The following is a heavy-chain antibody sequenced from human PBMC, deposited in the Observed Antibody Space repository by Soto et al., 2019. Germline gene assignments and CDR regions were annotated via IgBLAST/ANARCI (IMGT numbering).Heavy chain of an antibody. CDR3: ARDPDPEEWELLVFDY. D-gene: IGHD1-26*01. V-gene: IGHV1-18*01. CDR2: ISAYNGNT. CDR1: GYTFTSYG. J-gene: IGHJ4*02. Sequence: ASVKVSCKASGYTFTSYGISWVRQAPGQGLEWMGWISAYNGNTNYAQKLQGRVTMTTDTSTSTAYMELRSLRSDDTAVYYCARDPDPEEWELLVFDYWGQGTLVTVSS.